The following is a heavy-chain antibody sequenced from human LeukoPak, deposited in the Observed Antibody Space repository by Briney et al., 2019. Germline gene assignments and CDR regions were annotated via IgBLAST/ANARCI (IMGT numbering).Heavy chain of an antibody. D-gene: IGHD3-10*01. CDR2: ISYDGSNK. V-gene: IGHV3-30*18. CDR3: AKSLWFEELSPTDY. Sequence: PGGSLRLSCAASGFTFSSYAMHWVRQAPGQGLEWVAVISYDGSNKFYADSVKGRFTISRDNSNNTLYLQMNSLRAADTAVYYCAKSLWFEELSPTDYWGQGTLVTVSS. J-gene: IGHJ4*02. CDR1: GFTFSSYA.